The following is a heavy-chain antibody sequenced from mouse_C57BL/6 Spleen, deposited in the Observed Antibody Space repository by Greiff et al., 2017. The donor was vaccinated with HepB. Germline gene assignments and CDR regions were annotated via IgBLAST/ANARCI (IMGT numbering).Heavy chain of an antibody. CDR3: ARAAQAPDY. D-gene: IGHD3-2*02. Sequence: QVQLQQSGAELVRPGTSVKVSCKASGYAFTNYLIEWVKQRPGQGLEWIGRIYPGDGDTNYNGKFKGKATLTADKSSSTAYMQLSSLTSEDSAVYFCARAAQAPDYWGQGTTLTVSS. CDR1: GYAFTNYL. J-gene: IGHJ2*01. CDR2: IYPGDGDT. V-gene: IGHV1-54*01.